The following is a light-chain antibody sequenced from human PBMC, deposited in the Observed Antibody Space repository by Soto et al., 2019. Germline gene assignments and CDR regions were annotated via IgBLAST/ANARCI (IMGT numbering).Light chain of an antibody. J-gene: IGKJ1*01. CDR2: GAS. V-gene: IGKV3-15*01. Sequence: MAQSSATLAVSPVERATLSCRASQSISTFLAWYQQKPGQAPRLLIYGASTRATSFPARFSGSGSGTDFTLTISSLQSEDFAVYYCQQYNNWPWTFGQGTKVDIK. CDR3: QQYNNWPWT. CDR1: QSISTF.